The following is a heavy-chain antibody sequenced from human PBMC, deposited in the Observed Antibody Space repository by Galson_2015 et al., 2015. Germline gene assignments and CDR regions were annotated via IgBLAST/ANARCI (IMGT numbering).Heavy chain of an antibody. D-gene: IGHD3-10*01. CDR2: IKQDGNEK. J-gene: IGHJ4*02. V-gene: IGHV3-7*01. CDR3: ARRGPSPD. Sequence: SLTLSCAASGFGFSSYWMTWVRQAPGKGLEWVANIKQDGNEKYYADSVKGRFTIFRDNAKNLLYLQMNNLRVEDTAVYYCARRGPSPDWGQGTLVTVSS. CDR1: GFGFSSYW.